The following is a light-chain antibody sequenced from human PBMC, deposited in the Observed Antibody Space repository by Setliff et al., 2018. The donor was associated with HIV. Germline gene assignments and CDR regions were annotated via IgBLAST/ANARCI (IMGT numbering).Light chain of an antibody. CDR3: SSYTSSSTYV. CDR1: SSDVGFYNY. J-gene: IGLJ1*01. Sequence: QSALTQPASVSGSPGQSVTTSCTGTSSDVGFYNYVSWYQQHPGKAPELMIYAFSKRPYGVSDLFSGSKSVNTAYLTLSGLQAEDEADYYCSSYTSSSTYVFGTGTKVTVL. V-gene: IGLV2-14*01. CDR2: AFS.